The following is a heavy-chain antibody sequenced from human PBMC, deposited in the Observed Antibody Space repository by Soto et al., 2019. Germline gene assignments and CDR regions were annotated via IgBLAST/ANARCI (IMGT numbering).Heavy chain of an antibody. Sequence: EVQLVESGGGLVQPGGSLKLSCVASGFIFSASAVHWVRQASGNGLEWIGRIRSKANNYATGYAASVNGRFTISRDDSKNTAYLQVSSLKTEDTAVYYCTVSGAHYYYTLDAWGQGTSVTVSS. CDR3: TVSGAHYYYTLDA. CDR1: GFIFSASA. D-gene: IGHD3-10*01. V-gene: IGHV3-73*01. CDR2: IRSKANNYAT. J-gene: IGHJ6*02.